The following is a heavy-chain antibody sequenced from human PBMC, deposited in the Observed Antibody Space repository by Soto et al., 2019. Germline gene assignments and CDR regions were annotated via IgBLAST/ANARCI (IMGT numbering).Heavy chain of an antibody. D-gene: IGHD3-22*01. V-gene: IGHV1-69*06. CDR1: GGTFSEYG. Sequence: QVQLVQSGAEVKKPGSSVRVSCKASGGTFSEYGVSWVRQAPGQGLEWMGGIVPKFTTAIYAQKFQGRVTITADRSTNTVYLRLGSLTSEDTAVYFCARENFTAEHFDSAGYWPFHNWGQGSLVSVS. J-gene: IGHJ1*01. CDR3: ARENFTAEHFDSAGYWPFHN. CDR2: IVPKFTTA.